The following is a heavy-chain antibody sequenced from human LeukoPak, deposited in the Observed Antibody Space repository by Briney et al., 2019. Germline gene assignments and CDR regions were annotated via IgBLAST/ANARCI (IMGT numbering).Heavy chain of an antibody. D-gene: IGHD3/OR15-3a*01. V-gene: IGHV4-39*02. J-gene: IGHJ3*02. CDR1: GGSISSSSYY. Sequence: SETLSLTCTVSGGSISSSSYYWGWIRQPPGKGLEWIGSIYYSGSTYYNPSLKSRVTISVDTSKNQFSLKLSSVTAADTAVYYCARDDLWGAFDIWGQGTMVTVSS. CDR3: ARDDLWGAFDI. CDR2: IYYSGST.